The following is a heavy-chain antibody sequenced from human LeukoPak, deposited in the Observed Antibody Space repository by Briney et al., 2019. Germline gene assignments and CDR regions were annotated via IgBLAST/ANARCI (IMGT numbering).Heavy chain of an antibody. CDR2: IFPGDSET. CDR1: GPTVTNFW. D-gene: IGHD2-21*02. Sequence: GESLKISCQVSGPTVTNFWITWVRQMPGKGLEWMGVIFPGDSETRYSPSLQGQVTISVDKDSRTAFLQWTSLKASDTARYYCATQKYGDYYFDYWGQGTLVTVSS. V-gene: IGHV5-51*01. CDR3: ATQKYGDYYFDY. J-gene: IGHJ4*02.